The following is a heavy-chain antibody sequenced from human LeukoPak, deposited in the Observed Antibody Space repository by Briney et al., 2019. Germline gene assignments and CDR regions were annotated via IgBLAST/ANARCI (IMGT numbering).Heavy chain of an antibody. CDR1: GFTLSSYS. D-gene: IGHD5-18*01. J-gene: IGHJ6*03. V-gene: IGHV3-48*04. CDR3: ARVPSGYTYGYGYYYYYMDI. Sequence: GGSLRLSCVASGFTLSSYSMNWVRQAPGKGLEAISYISSSSSTIYYADSLKGRFTISRDNAESSLYLQMNSLRVEDTAVYYCARVPSGYTYGYGYYYYYMDIWGKGTTVTASS. CDR2: ISSSSSTI.